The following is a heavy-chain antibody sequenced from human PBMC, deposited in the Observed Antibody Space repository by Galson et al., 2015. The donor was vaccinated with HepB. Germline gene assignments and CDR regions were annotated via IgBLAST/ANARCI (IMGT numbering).Heavy chain of an antibody. CDR2: TYYRSKWYN. Sequence: CAISGDSVSSNSAAWNWIRQSPSRGLEWLGRTYYRSKWYNDYAVSVKSRITINPDTSKNQFSLQLNSVTPEDTAVYYCARDRRVTGGNYRPPDAFDIWGQGTMVTVSS. V-gene: IGHV6-1*01. J-gene: IGHJ3*02. CDR1: GDSVSSNSAA. CDR3: ARDRRVTGGNYRPPDAFDI. D-gene: IGHD1-26*01.